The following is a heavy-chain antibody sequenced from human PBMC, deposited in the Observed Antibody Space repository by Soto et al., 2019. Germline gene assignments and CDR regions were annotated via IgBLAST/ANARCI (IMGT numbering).Heavy chain of an antibody. Sequence: SETLSLTCSVSGGSISSYYWSWIRQPPGKGLEWIAYFYYSGTSYNPSLKSRVSISLDTPKNQFSLKLSSVTAADTAVYYCARGAVVVVPAAILTTPYYYYYGMDVWGQATTVTVSS. CDR2: FYYSGT. CDR1: GGSISSYY. D-gene: IGHD2-2*01. V-gene: IGHV4-59*01. J-gene: IGHJ6*02. CDR3: ARGAVVVVPAAILTTPYYYYYGMDV.